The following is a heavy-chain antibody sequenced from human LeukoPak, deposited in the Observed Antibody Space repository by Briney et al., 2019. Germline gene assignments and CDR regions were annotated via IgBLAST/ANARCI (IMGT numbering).Heavy chain of an antibody. CDR3: ARDTTAGVVVPAATGEFDY. J-gene: IGHJ4*02. D-gene: IGHD2-2*01. V-gene: IGHV3-48*03. Sequence: PGGSLRLSCAASGFTFSSYEMNWVHQAPGKGLEWVSYISSSGSTIYYADSVKGRFTISRDNAKNSLYLQMNSLRAEDTAVYYCARDTTAGVVVPAATGEFDYWGQGTLVTVSS. CDR1: GFTFSSYE. CDR2: ISSSGSTI.